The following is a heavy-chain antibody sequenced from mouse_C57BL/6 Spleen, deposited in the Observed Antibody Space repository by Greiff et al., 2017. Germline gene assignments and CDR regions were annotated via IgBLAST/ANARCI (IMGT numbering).Heavy chain of an antibody. CDR2: IDPSDSYT. Sequence: QVQLQQPGAELVKPGASVKLSCTASGYTFTSYWMQWVKQRPGQGLEWIGEIDPSDSYTNYNQKFKGKATLTVDTAASTAYMQLSSLTSEDSAVYYCAYYRNYAMDYWGQGTSVTGSS. D-gene: IGHD2-14*01. V-gene: IGHV1-50*01. CDR3: AYYRNYAMDY. CDR1: GYTFTSYW. J-gene: IGHJ4*01.